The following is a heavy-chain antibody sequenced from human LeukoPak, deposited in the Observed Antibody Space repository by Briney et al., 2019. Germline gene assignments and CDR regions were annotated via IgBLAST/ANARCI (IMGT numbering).Heavy chain of an antibody. D-gene: IGHD4-11*01. Sequence: ASVKVSCKASGGTFSSYTISWVRQAPGQGLEWMGRITPILGIANYAQKFQGRVTITADKSTSTAYMELSSLRSEDTAVYYCAREWSGGNYAYFDYWGQGTLVTVSS. CDR2: ITPILGIA. CDR3: AREWSGGNYAYFDY. V-gene: IGHV1-69*04. CDR1: GGTFSSYT. J-gene: IGHJ4*02.